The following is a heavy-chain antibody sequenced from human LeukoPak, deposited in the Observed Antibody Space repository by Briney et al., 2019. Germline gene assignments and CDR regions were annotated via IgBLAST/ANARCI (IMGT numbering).Heavy chain of an antibody. V-gene: IGHV3-30-3*01. CDR3: ARQYSSSWYWYFDY. Sequence: GRSLRLSCAASGFTFSSYAMHWVRQAPGKGLEWVAVISYDGSNKYYAGSVKGRFTISRDNSKNTLYLQMNSLRAEDTAVYYCARQYSSSWYWYFDYWGQGTLVTVSS. CDR2: ISYDGSNK. D-gene: IGHD6-13*01. J-gene: IGHJ4*02. CDR1: GFTFSSYA.